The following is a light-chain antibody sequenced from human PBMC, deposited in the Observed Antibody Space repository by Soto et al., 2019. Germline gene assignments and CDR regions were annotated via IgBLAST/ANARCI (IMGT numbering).Light chain of an antibody. V-gene: IGLV1-47*01. Sequence: QSVLTQPPSASGTPGQTVIISCSGSNSNIASFSVYWYQQLPGAAPKLLIYENNQRPSGVPDRFSGSRSDTSASLAITGLRPADEADYYCAAWDVSLTVLFGGGTKLTVL. CDR3: AAWDVSLTVL. CDR1: NSNIASFS. CDR2: ENN. J-gene: IGLJ2*01.